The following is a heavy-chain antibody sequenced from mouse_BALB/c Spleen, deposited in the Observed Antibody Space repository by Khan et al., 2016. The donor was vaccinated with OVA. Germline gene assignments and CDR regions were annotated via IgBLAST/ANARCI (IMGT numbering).Heavy chain of an antibody. Sequence: EVQLVETGPGLVKPSQSLSLTCTVTGYSITSDYAWNWIRQFPGNKLELMGYISYSGCTNYNPALKSRISISRDTSKNQFFLQLNSVTSEDTATYCGASDGSQYNDAMDYWGQGTSVTVSS. D-gene: IGHD2-3*01. CDR3: ASDGSQYNDAMDY. J-gene: IGHJ4*01. CDR2: ISYSGCT. V-gene: IGHV3-2*02. CDR1: GYSITSDYA.